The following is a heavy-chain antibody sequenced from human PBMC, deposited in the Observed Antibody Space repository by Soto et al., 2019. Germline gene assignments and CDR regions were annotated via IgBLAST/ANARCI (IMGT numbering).Heavy chain of an antibody. CDR1: GGSISSYY. V-gene: IGHV4-59*08. D-gene: IGHD3-10*01. CDR3: ARHNYGSGSTYFDY. J-gene: IGHJ4*02. Sequence: QVQLQESGPGLVKPSETLSLTCTVSGGSISSYYWSWIRQPPGKGLEWIGYIYYSGSTNYNPSLKSRGTISVDTYKNQFALKLNSMTAADTAVYYCARHNYGSGSTYFDYWGQGTLVTVSS. CDR2: IYYSGST.